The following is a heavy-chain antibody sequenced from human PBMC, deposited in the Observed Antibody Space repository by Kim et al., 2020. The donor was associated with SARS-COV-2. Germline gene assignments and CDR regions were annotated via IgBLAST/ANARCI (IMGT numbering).Heavy chain of an antibody. CDR2: ISGSGGST. Sequence: GGSLRLSCAASGFTFSSYAMSWVRQAPGKGLEWVSAISGSGGSTYYADSVKGRFTISRDNSKNTLYLQMNSLRAEDTAVYYCAKTADCSSTSCPRWYFDLWGRGTLVTVSS. V-gene: IGHV3-23*01. D-gene: IGHD2-2*01. CDR1: GFTFSSYA. J-gene: IGHJ2*01. CDR3: AKTADCSSTSCPRWYFDL.